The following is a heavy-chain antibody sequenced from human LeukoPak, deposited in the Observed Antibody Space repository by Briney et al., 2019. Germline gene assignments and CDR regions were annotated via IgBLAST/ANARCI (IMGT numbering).Heavy chain of an antibody. CDR3: AKGRMVRGAPCDP. J-gene: IGHJ5*02. V-gene: IGHV3-23*01. CDR2: ISGSGGST. D-gene: IGHD3-10*01. CDR1: GFTFSSYA. Sequence: GGSLRLSCAASGFTFSSYAMSWVRQAPGKGLEWVSAISGSGGSTYYADPVKGRFTISRDNSKNTLYLQMNSLRAEDTAAYYCAKGRMVRGAPCDPWGQGTLVTVSS.